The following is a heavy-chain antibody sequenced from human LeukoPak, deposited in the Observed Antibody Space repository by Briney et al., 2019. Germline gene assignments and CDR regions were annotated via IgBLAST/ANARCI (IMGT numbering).Heavy chain of an antibody. Sequence: ASVKVSCKASGYTFTGYYMHWVRQAPGQGLEWMGWINPNSGGTNYAQKFQGRVTMTRDTSISTAYMELSRLRSDDTAVYYCARYASTYCSSTSCYAGSFNWFDPWGQGTLVTVSS. J-gene: IGHJ5*02. CDR3: ARYASTYCSSTSCYAGSFNWFDP. CDR1: GYTFTGYY. CDR2: INPNSGGT. D-gene: IGHD2-2*01. V-gene: IGHV1-2*02.